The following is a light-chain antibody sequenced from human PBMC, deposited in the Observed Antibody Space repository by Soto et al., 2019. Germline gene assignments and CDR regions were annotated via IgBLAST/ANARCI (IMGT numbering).Light chain of an antibody. V-gene: IGKV3-15*01. CDR2: GAS. Sequence: EVVMTQSPATLSVSPGERVTLSCRASQRISNNVAWYQQRPGQTPRLLIYGASTRASGVPARFSGSGFGEDFTINISRLEPEDFAVYSCHQYGRSPRTFGQGTRLEIK. CDR1: QRISNN. CDR3: HQYGRSPRT. J-gene: IGKJ5*01.